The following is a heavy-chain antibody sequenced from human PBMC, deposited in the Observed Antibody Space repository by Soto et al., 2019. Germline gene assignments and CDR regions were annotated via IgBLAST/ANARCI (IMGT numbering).Heavy chain of an antibody. D-gene: IGHD3-22*01. J-gene: IGHJ4*02. V-gene: IGHV3-30*18. CDR2: ISHDGNNK. CDR1: GFTFSSYG. CDR3: AKMRLPDYYDSGDYAL. Sequence: GGSLRLSCAASGFTFSSYGMHWVRQAPGKGLEWVAVISHDGNNKYYADSVKGRFTISRDNSKNTLYLQMNSLRAEDTAVYYCAKMRLPDYYDSGDYALWGQGTLVTVSS.